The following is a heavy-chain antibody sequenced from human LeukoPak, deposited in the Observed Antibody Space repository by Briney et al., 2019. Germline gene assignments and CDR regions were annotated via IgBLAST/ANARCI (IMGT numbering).Heavy chain of an antibody. J-gene: IGHJ6*04. Sequence: GGSLRLSCTASRFTFDDYAMSWVRQAPGKGLEWVGFIRSKAYGGTTEYAASVKGRFTISRDNAKNSLYLQMNSLRAEDTAVYYCAELGITMIGGVWGKGTTVTISS. V-gene: IGHV3-49*04. D-gene: IGHD3-10*02. CDR1: RFTFDDYA. CDR2: IRSKAYGGTT. CDR3: AELGITMIGGV.